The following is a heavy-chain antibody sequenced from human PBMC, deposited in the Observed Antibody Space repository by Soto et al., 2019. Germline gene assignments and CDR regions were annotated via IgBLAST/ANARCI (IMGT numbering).Heavy chain of an antibody. J-gene: IGHJ5*02. CDR3: ASALRGPP. CDR2: MNPETGDT. D-gene: IGHD1-26*01. CDR1: GYTFTTYD. V-gene: IGHV1-8*01. Sequence: QVQVVQSGAEVKKPGASVKVSCKVSGYTFTTYDINWVRQAPGQGLEWMGWMNPETGDTGYGQQSQGRVTLSRNTSITTAYLELTNPRFEDTPVHYCASALRGPPWGQGTRVTVSA.